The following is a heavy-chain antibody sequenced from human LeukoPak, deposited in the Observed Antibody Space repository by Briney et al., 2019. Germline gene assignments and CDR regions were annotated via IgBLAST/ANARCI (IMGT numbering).Heavy chain of an antibody. V-gene: IGHV3-30*02. CDR1: GFDFNTYG. J-gene: IGHJ6*03. CDR2: TRYDGTRK. Sequence: GGSLRLSCAASGFDFNTYGMHWVRQAPGKGLEWVSFTRYDGTRKFYGDSVKGRFTISRDNSKSALYLQMNSLRPEDTAVYYCAKAFCGGDCYFTMYHMDVWGTGTTVTVSS. CDR3: AKAFCGGDCYFTMYHMDV. D-gene: IGHD2-21*02.